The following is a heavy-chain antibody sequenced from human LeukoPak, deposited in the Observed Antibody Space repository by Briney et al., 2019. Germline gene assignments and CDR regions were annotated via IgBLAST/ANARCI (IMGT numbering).Heavy chain of an antibody. CDR1: GGSFSGYY. V-gene: IGHV4-34*01. J-gene: IGHJ5*02. D-gene: IGHD1-26*01. CDR2: INHSGST. Sequence: SETLSLTCAVYGGSFSGYYWSWIRQPPGKGLEWIGEINHSGSTNYSPSLKSRVTISVDTSKNQFSLKLSSVTAADTAVYYCARTGGSYYWTYNWFDPWGQGTLVTVSS. CDR3: ARTGGSYYWTYNWFDP.